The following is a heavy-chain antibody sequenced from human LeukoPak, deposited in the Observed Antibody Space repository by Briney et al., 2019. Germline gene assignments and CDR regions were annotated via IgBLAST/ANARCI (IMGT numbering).Heavy chain of an antibody. D-gene: IGHD3-22*01. CDR2: ISYDGSNK. V-gene: IGHV3-30-3*01. CDR3: ARDGDSSGYSLFDY. Sequence: GRSLRLSCEASGFTFSSYAMHWVRQAPGKGLEWVAVISYDGSNKYYADSVKGRFTISRDNSKSTLYLQMNSLRAEDTAVYYCARDGDSSGYSLFDYWGQGTLVTVSS. J-gene: IGHJ4*02. CDR1: GFTFSSYA.